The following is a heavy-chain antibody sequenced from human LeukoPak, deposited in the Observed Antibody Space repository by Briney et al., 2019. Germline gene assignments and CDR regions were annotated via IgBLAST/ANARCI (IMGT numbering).Heavy chain of an antibody. CDR2: INHSGSI. J-gene: IGHJ4*02. Sequence: SETLSLTCAVYGGSFSGYYWSWISQPPGKGLEWIGEINHSGSINYNPSLKSRVTISVDTSKNQFSLKLSSVTAADTAVYYCARGRVAGKPNDYWGQGTLVTVSS. CDR3: ARGRVAGKPNDY. V-gene: IGHV4-34*01. CDR1: GGSFSGYY. D-gene: IGHD6-19*01.